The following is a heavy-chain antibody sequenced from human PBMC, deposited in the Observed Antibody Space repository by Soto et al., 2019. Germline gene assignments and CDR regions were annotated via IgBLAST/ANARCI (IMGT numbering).Heavy chain of an antibody. CDR1: GGSISSYY. J-gene: IGHJ5*02. Sequence: ETLSLTCTVSGGSISSYYWSWVRQPPGKGLEWIGYIYYSGSTNYNPSLKSRVTISVDTSKNQFSLKLSSVTAADTAVYYCARGIPLVVRGVIHHNWFDPWGQGTLVTVSS. CDR3: ARGIPLVVRGVIHHNWFDP. V-gene: IGHV4-59*01. D-gene: IGHD3-10*01. CDR2: IYYSGST.